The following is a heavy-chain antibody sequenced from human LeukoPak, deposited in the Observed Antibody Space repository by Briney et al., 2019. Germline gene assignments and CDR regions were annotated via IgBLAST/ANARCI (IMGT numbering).Heavy chain of an antibody. Sequence: GASVKVSCKASGGTFSSYAISWVRQAPGQGLKWMGRIIPILGIANYAQKFQGRVTITADKSTSTAYMELSSLRSEDTAVYYCARVGYSSSSSQYYFDYWGQGTLVTVSS. V-gene: IGHV1-69*04. D-gene: IGHD6-6*01. CDR3: ARVGYSSSSSQYYFDY. CDR2: IIPILGIA. J-gene: IGHJ4*02. CDR1: GGTFSSYA.